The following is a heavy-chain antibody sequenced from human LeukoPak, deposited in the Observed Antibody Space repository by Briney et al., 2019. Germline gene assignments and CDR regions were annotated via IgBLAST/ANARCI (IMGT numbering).Heavy chain of an antibody. CDR1: GGSFSGYY. V-gene: IGHV4-34*01. CDR3: AGSTVTTGMDV. CDR2: INHSGST. D-gene: IGHD4-11*01. J-gene: IGHJ6*02. Sequence: PSETLSLTCAVYGGSFSGYYWSWIRQPPGKGLEWIGEINHSGSTNCNPSLKSRVTISVDTSKNQFSLKLSSVTAADTAVYYCAGSTVTTGMDVWGQGTTVTVSS.